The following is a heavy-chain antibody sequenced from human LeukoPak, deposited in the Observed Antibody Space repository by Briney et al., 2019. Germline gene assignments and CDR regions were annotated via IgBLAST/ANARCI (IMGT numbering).Heavy chain of an antibody. CDR1: GFTFSSYW. V-gene: IGHV3-7*01. J-gene: IGHJ4*02. CDR2: IKQDGSEK. D-gene: IGHD5-18*01. Sequence: GGSLRLSCAASGFTFSSYWMSWIRQAPGKGLEWVANIKQDGSEKYYVDSVKGRFTISRDNAKNSLYLQMNSLRAEDTAVYYCARDTGGGYSCYDCWGQGTLVTVSS. CDR3: ARDTGGGYSCYDC.